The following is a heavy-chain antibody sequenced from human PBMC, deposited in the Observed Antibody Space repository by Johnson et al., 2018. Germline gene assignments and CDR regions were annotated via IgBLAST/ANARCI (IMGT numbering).Heavy chain of an antibody. CDR2: ISSNGGNT. Sequence: VQLVESGGGLVQPGGSLRLSCAASGFTFSSYAMHWVRQAPGQGLEYVSAISSNGGNTYYANSVKGRFTISRDNSKNTLYLQMNSLRAEDTAGYYCARGADYYYYYMDVWGKGTTVTVSS. CDR3: ARGADYYYYYMDV. V-gene: IGHV3-64*01. D-gene: IGHD4/OR15-4a*01. J-gene: IGHJ6*03. CDR1: GFTFSSYA.